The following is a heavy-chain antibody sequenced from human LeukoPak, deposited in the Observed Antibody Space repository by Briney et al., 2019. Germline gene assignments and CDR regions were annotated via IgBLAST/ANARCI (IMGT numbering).Heavy chain of an antibody. J-gene: IGHJ4*02. V-gene: IGHV1-2*02. D-gene: IGHD2-2*01. CDR3: VRDPLRGGVPAAMAD. CDR2: INPNSGGT. Sequence: ASVKVSCKASGYTFTGYYMHWVRQAPGQGLEWMGWINPNSGGTNYAQKFQGRVTMTRDTSISTAYMELSRLRSDDTAVYYCVRDPLRGGVPAAMADWGQGTLVTVSS. CDR1: GYTFTGYY.